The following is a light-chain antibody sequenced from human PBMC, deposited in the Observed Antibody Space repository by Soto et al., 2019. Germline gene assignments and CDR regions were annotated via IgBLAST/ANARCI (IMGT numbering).Light chain of an antibody. J-gene: IGLJ3*02. CDR2: EVT. V-gene: IGLV2-23*02. CDR1: SSDVGSRDL. CDR3: CSDAGSSTWV. Sequence: QSALTQPASVTGSPRQSITISCTGTSSDVGSRDLVSWYQQHPGKAPKLIIYEVTKRPSGVSNRFSGSKSGNTASLTISGLQAGDEADYYCCSDAGSSTWVFGGGTKLTVL.